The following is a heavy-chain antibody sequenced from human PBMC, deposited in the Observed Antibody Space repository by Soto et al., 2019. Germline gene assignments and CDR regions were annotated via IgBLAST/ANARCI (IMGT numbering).Heavy chain of an antibody. J-gene: IGHJ4*02. CDR1: GGSISSYY. CDR3: AGARLSQTFRVDY. D-gene: IGHD3-16*02. CDR2: IYYSGIT. V-gene: IGHV4-59*01. Sequence: SETLSLTCTVSGGSISSYYWSWIREPPGKGLEWIGYIYYSGITKYSPSLKSRVTISVDTSKNQFSLKLSSLRSEDTAVYYCAGARLSQTFRVDYWGQGTLVTVLL.